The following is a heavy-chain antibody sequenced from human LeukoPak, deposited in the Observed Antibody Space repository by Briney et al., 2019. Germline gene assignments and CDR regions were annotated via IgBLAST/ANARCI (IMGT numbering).Heavy chain of an antibody. Sequence: SETLSLTCTVSGVSIRNSFWSWIRQPPGKGLEWIWRIYTSWTTNYNHSLKSRVTMSVDTSNNQFSLPLTSVTAADTALYYCAIAASGCGGTFAFDYWGQGTLVTVSS. J-gene: IGHJ4*02. CDR3: AIAASGCGGTFAFDY. V-gene: IGHV4-4*07. D-gene: IGHD2-15*01. CDR2: IYTSWTT. CDR1: GVSIRNSF.